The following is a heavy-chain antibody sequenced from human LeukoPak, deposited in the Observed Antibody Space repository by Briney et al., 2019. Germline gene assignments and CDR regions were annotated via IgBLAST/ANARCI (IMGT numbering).Heavy chain of an antibody. D-gene: IGHD4-11*01. J-gene: IGHJ4*02. V-gene: IGHV3-53*01. CDR3: AREPTTVSPPG. Sequence: GGSLRLSCVASGFSVSSNYMSWVRQPPGKGLEWVSVIYSGGSIYYADSVKGRFTISRDNAKNSLYLQMNSLRAEDTAVYYCAREPTTVSPPGWGQGTLVTVSS. CDR2: IYSGGSI. CDR1: GFSVSSNY.